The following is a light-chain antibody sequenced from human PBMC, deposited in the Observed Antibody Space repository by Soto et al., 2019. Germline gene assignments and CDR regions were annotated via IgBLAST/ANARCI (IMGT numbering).Light chain of an antibody. V-gene: IGKV1-5*03. Sequence: DIQMTQSPSTLSASVGDRVTITCRASQSISSWLAWYQQKPEKAPKLLIYKASSLESGVPSRFSSSGSGTEFTLTISSLQPDDFATYYCQQYNSYPYTFGQGAKLEIK. CDR2: KAS. J-gene: IGKJ2*01. CDR1: QSISSW. CDR3: QQYNSYPYT.